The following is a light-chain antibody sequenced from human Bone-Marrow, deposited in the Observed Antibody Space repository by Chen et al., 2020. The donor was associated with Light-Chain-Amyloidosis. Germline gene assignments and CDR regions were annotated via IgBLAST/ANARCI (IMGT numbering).Light chain of an antibody. V-gene: IGLV6-57*01. CDR3: QSYQGSSQGV. Sequence: NFMLTQPHSVSESPGKTVIISCTRSSGSIATNYVQWYRQRPGSSPTTVIYEDDQRPSGVPDRFSCSIDKSSNASSLTISELKTEDEADYYCQSYQGSSQGVFGGGTKLTVL. CDR1: SGSIATNY. J-gene: IGLJ3*02. CDR2: EDD.